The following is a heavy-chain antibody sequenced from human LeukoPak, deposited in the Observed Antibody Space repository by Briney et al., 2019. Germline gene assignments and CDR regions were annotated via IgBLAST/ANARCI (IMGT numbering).Heavy chain of an antibody. CDR1: GGSISSYY. Sequence: SETLSLTCTVSGGSISSYYWSWIRQPPGKGLEWIGYIYYSGSTNYNSSLKSRVTISVDTSKNQFSLKLSSVTAADTAVYYCARVAGTIRDAFDIWGQGTMVTVSS. J-gene: IGHJ3*02. V-gene: IGHV4-59*01. D-gene: IGHD6-19*01. CDR3: ARVAGTIRDAFDI. CDR2: IYYSGST.